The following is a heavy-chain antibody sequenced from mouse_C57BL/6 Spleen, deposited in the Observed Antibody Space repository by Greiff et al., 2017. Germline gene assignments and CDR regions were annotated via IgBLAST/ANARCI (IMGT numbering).Heavy chain of an antibody. CDR1: GYAFSSYW. CDR3: ARSVLRAYCDY. D-gene: IGHD1-1*01. CDR2: IYPGDGDT. J-gene: IGHJ2*01. Sequence: QVQLKESGAELVKPGASVKISCKASGYAFSSYWMNWVKQRPGKGLEWIGQIYPGDGDTNYNGKFKGKATLTADKSSSTAYMQLSSLTSEDSAVYFCARSVLRAYCDYWGQGTTLTVSS. V-gene: IGHV1-80*01.